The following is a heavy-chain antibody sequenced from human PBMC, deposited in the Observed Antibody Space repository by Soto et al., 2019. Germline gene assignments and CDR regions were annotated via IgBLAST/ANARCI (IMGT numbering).Heavy chain of an antibody. CDR2: IYYSGST. Sequence: PXATLSLSCTVSGGSISSSSYYWGWIRQPPGKGLEWIGSIYYSGSTYYNPSLKSRVTISVDTSKNQFSLKLSSVTAADTAVYYCASLRCSGGSCYSYYYYYGMDVWGQGTTVTVSS. V-gene: IGHV4-39*01. J-gene: IGHJ6*02. D-gene: IGHD2-15*01. CDR3: ASLRCSGGSCYSYYYYYGMDV. CDR1: GGSISSSSYY.